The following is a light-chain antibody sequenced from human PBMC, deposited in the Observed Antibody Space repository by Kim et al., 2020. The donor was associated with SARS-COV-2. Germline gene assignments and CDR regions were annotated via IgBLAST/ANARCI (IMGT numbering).Light chain of an antibody. CDR1: TGAVTSGHY. Sequence: QAVVTQEPSLTVSPGGTVTLTCASSTGAVTSGHYPNWFQQKPGQAPRSLIYSTSNKQSWTPARFSGSLLGAKAALTLSGVQSEDEADYYCLLYFGGAVVFGGGTQLTVL. CDR2: STS. J-gene: IGLJ2*01. CDR3: LLYFGGAVV. V-gene: IGLV7-43*01.